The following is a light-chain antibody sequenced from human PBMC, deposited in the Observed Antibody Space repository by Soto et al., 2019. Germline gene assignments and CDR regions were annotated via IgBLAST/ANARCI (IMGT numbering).Light chain of an antibody. V-gene: IGLV2-14*01. CDR1: SSDVGGYNY. J-gene: IGLJ1*01. CDR2: EVS. CDR3: SSHTSRSTYV. Sequence: QSALTQPASVSGSPGQSITLSRTGTSSDVGGYNYVSWYQQHPGKAPKLMIFEVSNRPSGVSNRFSGSKSGNTASLTISGLQSEDEADYYCSSHTSRSTYVFGTGTKLTVL.